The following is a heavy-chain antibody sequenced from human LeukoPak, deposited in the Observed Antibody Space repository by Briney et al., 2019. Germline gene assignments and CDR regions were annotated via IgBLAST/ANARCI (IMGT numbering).Heavy chain of an antibody. Sequence: SETLSLTCAVYGGSFSGYYWSWIRQPPGKGLEWIGEINHSGSTNYNPSLKSRVTISVDTSKNQFSLKLSSVTAADTAVYYCAREVPQLRFRFAGYGYWGQGTLVTVSS. CDR1: GGSFSGYY. CDR3: AREVPQLRFRFAGYGY. V-gene: IGHV4-34*01. D-gene: IGHD3-3*01. CDR2: INHSGST. J-gene: IGHJ4*02.